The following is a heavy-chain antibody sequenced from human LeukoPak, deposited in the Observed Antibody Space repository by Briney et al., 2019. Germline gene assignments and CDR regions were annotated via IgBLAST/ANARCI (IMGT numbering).Heavy chain of an antibody. J-gene: IGHJ5*02. CDR3: ARDGEMATITPYNWFDP. V-gene: IGHV1-69*13. CDR2: IIPIFGTA. D-gene: IGHD5-24*01. CDR1: GGTFSSYA. Sequence: ASVKVSCKASGGTFSSYAISWVQQAPGQGLEWMGGIIPIFGTANYAQKFQGRVTITADESTSTAYMELSSLRSEDTAVYYCARDGEMATITPYNWFDPWGQGTLVTVSS.